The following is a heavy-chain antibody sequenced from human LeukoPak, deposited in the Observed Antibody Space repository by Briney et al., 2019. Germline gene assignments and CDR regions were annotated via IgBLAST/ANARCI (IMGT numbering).Heavy chain of an antibody. CDR2: IYRGSI. Sequence: SETLSLTCTVSGVSIRTYYWNWIRQPPGKGPEWIGYIYRGSINYNPSFESRVTISIDTSKNQFSLKLSSVTAADTAVYHCARLVYDSRGYYFDYWGQGTLVTVSS. CDR3: ARLVYDSRGYYFDY. J-gene: IGHJ4*02. D-gene: IGHD3-22*01. CDR1: GVSIRTYY. V-gene: IGHV4-59*08.